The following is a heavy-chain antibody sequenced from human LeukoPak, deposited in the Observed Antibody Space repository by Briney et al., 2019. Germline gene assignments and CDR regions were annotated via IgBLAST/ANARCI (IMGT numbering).Heavy chain of an antibody. J-gene: IGHJ4*02. CDR1: GFNFCAYT. D-gene: IGHD3-22*01. V-gene: IGHV3-21*01. Sequence: GGSLRLSCAASGFNFCAYTINWVRQAPGKGLEWVSSIFSRSESMLYADSVKGRFTISRDNAKNLLYMQMGSLRVEDTAVYYCARDFFHSSESRPFDYWGQGTLVTVSS. CDR3: ARDFFHSSESRPFDY. CDR2: IFSRSESM.